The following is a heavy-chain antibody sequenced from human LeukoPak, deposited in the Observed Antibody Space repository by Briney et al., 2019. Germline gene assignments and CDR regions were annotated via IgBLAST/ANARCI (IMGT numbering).Heavy chain of an antibody. D-gene: IGHD1-26*01. CDR1: GFTVSSKY. J-gene: IGHJ4*02. Sequence: GGSLRLSCAASGFTVSSKYMSWVRQAPGKGLEWVSVIYSGGSTHYADSVKGRFTISRDNSKNTLYLQMNSLRAEDTAVYYCASSSSGSPSYVDYWGQGTLVTVSS. CDR3: ASSSSGSPSYVDY. CDR2: IYSGGST. V-gene: IGHV3-53*01.